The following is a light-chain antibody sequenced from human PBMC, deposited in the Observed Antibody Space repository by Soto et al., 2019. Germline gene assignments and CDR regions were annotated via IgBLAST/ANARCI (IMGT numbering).Light chain of an antibody. V-gene: IGKV3-15*01. J-gene: IGKJ1*01. CDR3: QQYNNWPPWT. CDR1: QSVSSN. CDR2: GAS. Sequence: EIVMTQSPATLSVSPGERATLSCRASQSVSSNLAWYQQKPGQAPRLLIYGASTRATGIPARFSGSGSGTEFTLTISRLQSEDFAVYYCQQYNNWPPWTVGQGTKVDSK.